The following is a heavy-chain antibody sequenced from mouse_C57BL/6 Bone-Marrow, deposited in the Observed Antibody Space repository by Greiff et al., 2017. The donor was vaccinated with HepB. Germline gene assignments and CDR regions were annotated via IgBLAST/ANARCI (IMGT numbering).Heavy chain of an antibody. V-gene: IGHV5-17*01. CDR3: AREDDYLYFDY. Sequence: EVMLVESGGGLVKPGGSLKLSCAASGFTFSDYGMHWVRQAPEKGLEWVAYISSGSSTIYYADTVKGRFTISRDNAKNTLFLQMTSLRSEDTAMYYCAREDDYLYFDYWGQGTTLTVSS. CDR2: ISSGSSTI. J-gene: IGHJ2*01. CDR1: GFTFSDYG. D-gene: IGHD2-4*01.